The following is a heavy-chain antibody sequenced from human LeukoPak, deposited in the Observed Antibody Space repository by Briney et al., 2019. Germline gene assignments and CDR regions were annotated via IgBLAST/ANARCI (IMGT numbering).Heavy chain of an antibody. Sequence: GGSLRLSCAASGFTFSDYYMSWIRQAPGKGLEWVSSISSSSSYIYYADSVKGRFTISRDNAKNSLYLQMNSLRAEDTAVYYCAGIWFGELNWFDPWGQGTLVTVSS. CDR2: ISSSSSYI. D-gene: IGHD3-10*01. CDR3: AGIWFGELNWFDP. CDR1: GFTFSDYY. V-gene: IGHV3-11*06. J-gene: IGHJ5*02.